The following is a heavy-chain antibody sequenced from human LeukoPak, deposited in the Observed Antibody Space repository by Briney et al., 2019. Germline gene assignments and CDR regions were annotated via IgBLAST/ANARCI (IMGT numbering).Heavy chain of an antibody. CDR3: ARRPGN. J-gene: IGHJ4*02. CDR1: GFTFSSYA. CDR2: ISGSGGST. Sequence: GGSLRLSCAPSGFTFSSYAMSWVRQAPGKGLEWVSAISGSGGSTYYADSVKGRFTISRDSSKNTLFLQMNDLTVEDTARYYCARRPGNWGQGILVTVSS. D-gene: IGHD1-14*01. V-gene: IGHV3-23*01.